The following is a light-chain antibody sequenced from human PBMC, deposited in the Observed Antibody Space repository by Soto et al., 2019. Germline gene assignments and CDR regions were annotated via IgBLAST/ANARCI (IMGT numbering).Light chain of an antibody. J-gene: IGKJ4*01. CDR1: QDISNY. CDR2: DAS. Sequence: DLQMTQSPSSLSASVGDRVTITCQASQDISNYLNWYQQKPGKVPKLLIFDASNVETGVPSRFSGSGSGTEFTFTISSLQPEDIGTYYCQQYEDLPLTFGGGTRVEIK. V-gene: IGKV1-33*01. CDR3: QQYEDLPLT.